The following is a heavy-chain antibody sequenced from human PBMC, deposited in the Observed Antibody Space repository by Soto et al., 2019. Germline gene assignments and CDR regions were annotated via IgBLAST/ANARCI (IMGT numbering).Heavy chain of an antibody. Sequence: QMQLVQSGPEVKKPGTSVKVSCKASGFTFTSSAMQWVRQARGQRLEWIGWIVVGSGNTNYEQKFQERVTLTRDMSTSTAYLELSRLRSEDTAVYYCAAQGPPNSYGSGRYYNAFDYWGQGTLVTVSS. CDR1: GFTFTSSA. CDR2: IVVGSGNT. D-gene: IGHD3-10*01. CDR3: AAQGPPNSYGSGRYYNAFDY. V-gene: IGHV1-58*02. J-gene: IGHJ4*02.